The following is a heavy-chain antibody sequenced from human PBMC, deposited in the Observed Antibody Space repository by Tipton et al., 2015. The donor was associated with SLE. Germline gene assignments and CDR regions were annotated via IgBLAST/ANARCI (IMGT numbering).Heavy chain of an antibody. D-gene: IGHD3-16*01. Sequence: SLRLSCAASGFTFSRYGMHWVRQAPGKGLEWVAFIRLDGSIKYYAHSVKGRFTISRDNSKNTLSLQMNSLRAEDTAVYYCARDWSTAITFHLTWGQGTLVTVSS. CDR1: GFTFSRYG. CDR2: IRLDGSIK. V-gene: IGHV3-30*02. CDR3: ARDWSTAITFHLT. J-gene: IGHJ4*02.